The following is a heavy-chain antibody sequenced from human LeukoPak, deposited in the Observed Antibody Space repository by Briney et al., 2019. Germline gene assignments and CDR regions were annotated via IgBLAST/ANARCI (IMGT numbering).Heavy chain of an antibody. J-gene: IGHJ6*03. CDR3: ARDFEGVHRTTNSYTYYYYMDV. D-gene: IGHD2/OR15-2a*01. Sequence: GGSLRLSCAASGFTVSDNYMTWVRQAPGKGLEWVSIIYGGSTYYADSVKGRFTISRDNSKNTVYLQMNSLRAEDTAVYYCARDFEGVHRTTNSYTYYYYMDVWGKGTTVIVSS. CDR2: IYGGST. V-gene: IGHV3-53*01. CDR1: GFTVSDNY.